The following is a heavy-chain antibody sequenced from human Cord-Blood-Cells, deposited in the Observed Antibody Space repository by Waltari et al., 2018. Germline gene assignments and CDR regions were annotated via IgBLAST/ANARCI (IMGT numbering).Heavy chain of an antibody. V-gene: IGHV4-4*02. D-gene: IGHD6-19*01. CDR3: ARDWAVAGIDY. CDR1: GGSISSSNW. J-gene: IGHJ4*02. CDR2: IYHSGST. Sequence: VQLQESGPGLVTPSGPLSLTCAVSGGSISSSNWWGWVRQPPGKGLEWIGEIYHSGSTNYNPSLKRRVTISVDKSKNQFSLKLSSVTAADTAVYYCARDWAVAGIDYWGQGTLVTVSS.